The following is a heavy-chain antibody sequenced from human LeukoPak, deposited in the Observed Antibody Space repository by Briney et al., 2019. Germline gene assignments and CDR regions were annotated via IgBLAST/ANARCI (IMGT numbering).Heavy chain of an antibody. V-gene: IGHV4-34*01. CDR1: GGSFSGYY. D-gene: IGHD6-13*01. Sequence: PSETLSLTCAVYGGSFSGYYWSWIRQPPGKGLEWIGEINHSGSTNYNPSLKSRVTISVDTSKNQFSLKLSSVTAADTAVYYCARWAAAAGSFEDYWGQGTLVTVSS. CDR3: ARWAAAAGSFEDY. CDR2: INHSGST. J-gene: IGHJ4*02.